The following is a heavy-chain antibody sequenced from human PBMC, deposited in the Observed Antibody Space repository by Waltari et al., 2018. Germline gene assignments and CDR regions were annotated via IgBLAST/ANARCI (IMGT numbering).Heavy chain of an antibody. D-gene: IGHD3-10*01. Sequence: QVQLQESGPGLVKPSQTLSLTCTVSGGSISSGSYYWSWIRQPAGKGLEWIGRIYTSGSTNYNPSLKSRVTRSVDTSKNQFSLKLSSVTAADTAVYYCASYIVDGGGSGSFDYWGQGTLVTVSS. J-gene: IGHJ4*02. CDR2: IYTSGST. CDR3: ASYIVDGGGSGSFDY. V-gene: IGHV4-61*02. CDR1: GGSISSGSYY.